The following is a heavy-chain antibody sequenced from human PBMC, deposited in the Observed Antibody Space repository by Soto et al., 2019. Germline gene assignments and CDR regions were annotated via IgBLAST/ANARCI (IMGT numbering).Heavy chain of an antibody. Sequence: SETLSLTCTVSGGSISSYYWSWIRQPPGKGLEWIGYIYYSGSTNYNPSLKSRVTISVDTSKNQFSLKLSSVTAADTAVYYCARAPRYGSSWYRGWFDPWGQGTLVTVSS. CDR3: ARAPRYGSSWYRGWFDP. CDR1: GGSISSYY. V-gene: IGHV4-59*01. J-gene: IGHJ5*02. CDR2: IYYSGST. D-gene: IGHD6-13*01.